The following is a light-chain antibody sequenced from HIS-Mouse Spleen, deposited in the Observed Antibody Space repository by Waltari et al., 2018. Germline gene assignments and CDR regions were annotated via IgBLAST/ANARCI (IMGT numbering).Light chain of an antibody. Sequence: DIVMTQSPDSLAVSLGERATINSKSSQSVLYSSNNKTYLAWYQQKPGQPPKLLIYWASTRESGVPDRFSGSGSGTDFTLTISSLQAEDVAVYYCQQYYSTPTFGGGTKVEIK. CDR1: QSVLYSSNNKTY. CDR2: WAS. V-gene: IGKV4-1*01. J-gene: IGKJ4*01. CDR3: QQYYSTPT.